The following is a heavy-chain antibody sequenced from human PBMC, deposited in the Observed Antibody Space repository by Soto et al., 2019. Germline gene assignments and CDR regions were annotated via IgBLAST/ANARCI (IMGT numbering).Heavy chain of an antibody. CDR3: AKDRNYPRDQFHY. D-gene: IGHD1-7*01. CDR1: GFTFSTYA. Sequence: GGSLRLSCAASGFTFSTYALSWVRQAPGKGPEWVSAISANGQGIYYADSVRGRFTISRGNSKNTIFLHMDSLRAEDTAVYYCAKDRNYPRDQFHYWGQGTLVTVSS. J-gene: IGHJ4*02. V-gene: IGHV3-23*01. CDR2: ISANGQGI.